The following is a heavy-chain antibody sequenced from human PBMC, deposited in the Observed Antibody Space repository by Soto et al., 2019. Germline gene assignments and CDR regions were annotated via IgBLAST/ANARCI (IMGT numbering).Heavy chain of an antibody. CDR1: GGSFTTFI. Sequence: QVQLVQSGAEVKKPGSSVKVSCKASGGSFTTFIVTWVRQAPGQGLEWMGRIIPVLGVEYYAQKFQGRVTITADKSTNKAYMELSSLRSEDTAVYYCAKSPNPGSATLSYYGMDVWGLGTTVTVSS. CDR2: IIPVLGVE. J-gene: IGHJ6*02. V-gene: IGHV1-69*02. D-gene: IGHD7-27*01. CDR3: AKSPNPGSATLSYYGMDV.